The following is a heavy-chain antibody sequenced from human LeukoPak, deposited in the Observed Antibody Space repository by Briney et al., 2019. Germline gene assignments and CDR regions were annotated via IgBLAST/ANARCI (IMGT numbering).Heavy chain of an antibody. Sequence: GGSLRLSCAASGFTFNSYGMTWVRQAPGKGLEWVSYISSSSSTIYYADSVKGRFTISRDNAKNSLYLQLNSLRAEDTAVYYCARVLARRSGQQKGLGWGIYYYYYYYMDVWGKGTTVTVSS. CDR1: GFTFNSYG. CDR3: ARVLARRSGQQKGLGWGIYYYYYYYMDV. J-gene: IGHJ6*03. V-gene: IGHV3-48*01. D-gene: IGHD3-3*01. CDR2: ISSSSSTI.